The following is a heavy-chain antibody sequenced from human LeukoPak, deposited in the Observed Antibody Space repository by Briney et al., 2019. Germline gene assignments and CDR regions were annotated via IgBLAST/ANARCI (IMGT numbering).Heavy chain of an antibody. CDR1: GGSISSGGYY. J-gene: IGHJ6*02. D-gene: IGHD1-1*01. CDR3: ARDAGHQLSRRNYYAMDV. V-gene: IGHV4-61*08. CDR2: IYYSGST. Sequence: SETLPLTCTVSGGSISSGGYYWSWIRQHPGKGLEWIGYIYYSGSTNYNPSLKSRVTISVDTSKNQFSLKLSSVTAADTAVYYCARDAGHQLSRRNYYAMDVWGQGTTVTVSS.